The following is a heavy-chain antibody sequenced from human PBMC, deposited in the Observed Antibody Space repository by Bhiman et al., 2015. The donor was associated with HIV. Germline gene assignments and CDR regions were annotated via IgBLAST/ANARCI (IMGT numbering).Heavy chain of an antibody. J-gene: IGHJ4*02. CDR3: STHLGYTTSWWIFDY. CDR2: IKSKSDGGTT. D-gene: IGHD6-13*01. V-gene: IGHV3-15*01. CDR1: GFTFSNAW. Sequence: EVQLVESGGGLVKPGGSLRLSCAASGFTFSNAWMSWVRQAPGKGLEWVGRIKSKSDGGTTDYAAPVKGRFTISRYDSKNTLYLQMNSLKTEDTAVYYCSTHLGYTTSWWIFDYWGQGTLVTVSS.